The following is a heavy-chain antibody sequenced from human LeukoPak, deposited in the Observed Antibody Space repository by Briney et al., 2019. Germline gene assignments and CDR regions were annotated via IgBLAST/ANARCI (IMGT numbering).Heavy chain of an antibody. V-gene: IGHV4-59*01. J-gene: IGHJ5*02. CDR1: GGSISSYY. D-gene: IGHD3-10*01. Sequence: SETLSLTCTVSGGSISSYYWSLIRQPPGKGLEWIGYIYYSGSTNYNPSLKSRVTISVDTSKNQYSLKLSSVTAADTAVYYCERESTMLRGVILGFDPWGQGTLVTVSS. CDR3: ERESTMLRGVILGFDP. CDR2: IYYSGST.